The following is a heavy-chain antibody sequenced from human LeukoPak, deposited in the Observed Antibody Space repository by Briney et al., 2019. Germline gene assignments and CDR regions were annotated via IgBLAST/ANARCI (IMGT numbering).Heavy chain of an antibody. D-gene: IGHD3-22*01. V-gene: IGHV4-39*07. CDR3: ALVVYGFENERTRFDP. CDR1: GGSISSGGYY. Sequence: SETLSLTCTVSGGSISSGGYYWSWIRQPPGKGLEYIGSIYHSGNTYYNPSLKSRVTISVDMSKNQFSLKLTSMTAADTAVYYSALVVYGFENERTRFDPWGQGTPVT. CDR2: IYHSGNT. J-gene: IGHJ5*02.